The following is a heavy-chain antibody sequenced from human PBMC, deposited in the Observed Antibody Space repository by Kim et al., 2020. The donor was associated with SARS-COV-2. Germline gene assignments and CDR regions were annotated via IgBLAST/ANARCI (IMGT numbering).Heavy chain of an antibody. J-gene: IGHJ6*03. V-gene: IGHV3-53*04. CDR3: ARAPLYYDFWSGISKPYYMDV. D-gene: IGHD3-3*01. CDR2: IYSGGST. CDR1: GFTVSSNY. Sequence: GGSLRLSCAASGFTVSSNYMSWVRQAPGKGLEWVSVIYSGGSTYYADSVKGRFTISRHNSKNTLYLQMNSLRAEDTAVYYCARAPLYYDFWSGISKPYYMDVWGKGTTVTVSS.